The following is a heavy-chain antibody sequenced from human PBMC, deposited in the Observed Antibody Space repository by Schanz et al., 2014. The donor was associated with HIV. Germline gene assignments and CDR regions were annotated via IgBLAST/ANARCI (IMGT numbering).Heavy chain of an antibody. CDR1: GYTFTAYY. D-gene: IGHD3-22*01. V-gene: IGHV1-2*02. J-gene: IGHJ4*02. CDR3: ARAPPRDSSGYYPFDY. CDR2: INPNSGGT. Sequence: QVPLVQSGAEVKKPGSSVKVSCKASGYTFTAYYIHWVRQAPGQGLEWMGWINPNSGGTNSAQKFQGRVTMTRHTSMTTVYMDLSRVTSDDTALYFCARAPPRDSSGYYPFDYWGQGTLVTVSS.